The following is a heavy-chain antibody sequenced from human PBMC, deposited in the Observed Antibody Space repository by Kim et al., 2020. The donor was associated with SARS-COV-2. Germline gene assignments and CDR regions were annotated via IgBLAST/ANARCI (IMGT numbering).Heavy chain of an antibody. CDR1: GGSISSSSYY. J-gene: IGHJ4*02. CDR3: ARDRGYSSSWFDY. Sequence: SETLSLTCTVSGGSISSSSYYWGWIRQPPGKGLEWIGSIYYSGSTYYNPSLKSRVTISVDTSKNQFSLKLSSVTAADTAVYYCARDRGYSSSWFDYWGQG. CDR2: IYYSGST. D-gene: IGHD6-13*01. V-gene: IGHV4-39*07.